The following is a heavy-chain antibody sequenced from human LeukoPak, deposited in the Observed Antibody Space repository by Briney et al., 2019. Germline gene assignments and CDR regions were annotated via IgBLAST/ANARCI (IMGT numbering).Heavy chain of an antibody. CDR3: ARAPRDVVVVAAIENWFDP. CDR1: GGTFSRYA. J-gene: IGHJ5*02. Sequence: GASVKVSCKASGGTFSRYAISWVRQAPGQGLEWMGGIIPIFGTANHAQKFQGRVTMTRNTSISTAYMELSSLRSEDTAVYYCARAPRDVVVVAAIENWFDPWGQGTLVTVSS. CDR2: IIPIFGTA. V-gene: IGHV1-69*05. D-gene: IGHD2-15*01.